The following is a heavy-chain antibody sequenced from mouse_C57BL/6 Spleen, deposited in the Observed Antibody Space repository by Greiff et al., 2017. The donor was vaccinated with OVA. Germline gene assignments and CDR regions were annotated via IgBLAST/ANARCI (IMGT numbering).Heavy chain of an antibody. V-gene: IGHV5-17*01. CDR2: ISSGSSTI. CDR1: GFTFSDYG. D-gene: IGHD2-4*01. Sequence: DVKLVESGGGLVKPGGSLKLSCAASGFTFSDYGMHWVRQAPEKGLEWVAYISSGSSTIYYADTVKGRFTISRDNAKNTLFLQMTSLRSEDTAMYYCASGLRPFAYWGQGTLVTVSA. CDR3: ASGLRPFAY. J-gene: IGHJ3*01.